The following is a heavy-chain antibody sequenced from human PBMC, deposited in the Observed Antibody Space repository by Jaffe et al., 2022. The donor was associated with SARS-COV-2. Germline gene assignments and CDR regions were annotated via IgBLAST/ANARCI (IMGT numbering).Heavy chain of an antibody. CDR2: INHSGST. V-gene: IGHV4-34*01. D-gene: IGHD2-15*01. CDR1: GGSFSGYY. Sequence: QVQLQQWGAGLLKPSETLSLTCAVYGGSFSGYYWSWIRQPPGKGLEWIGEINHSGSTNYNPSLKSRVTISVDTSKNQFSLKLSSVTAADTAVYYCARLSRTHCSGGSCYSTYYYYYMDVWGKGTTVTVSS. J-gene: IGHJ6*03. CDR3: ARLSRTHCSGGSCYSTYYYYYMDV.